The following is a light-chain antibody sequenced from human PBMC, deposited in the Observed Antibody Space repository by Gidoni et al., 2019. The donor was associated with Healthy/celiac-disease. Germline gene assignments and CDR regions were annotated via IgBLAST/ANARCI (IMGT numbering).Light chain of an antibody. CDR2: GAP. J-gene: IGKJ1*01. Sequence: EIVLTQSPATLSVSPGERATLSCRASQSVSSNLDWYQQKPGQAPRLLIYGAPTRATGIPARFSGSGSGTEFTLTISSLQSEDFSVYYCQQYNNWPPWTFGQGTKVEIK. CDR1: QSVSSN. V-gene: IGKV3-15*01. CDR3: QQYNNWPPWT.